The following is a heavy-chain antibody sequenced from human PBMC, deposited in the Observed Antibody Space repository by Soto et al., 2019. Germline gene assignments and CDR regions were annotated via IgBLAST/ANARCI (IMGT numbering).Heavy chain of an antibody. J-gene: IGHJ6*02. Sequence: QVQLVQSGAEVKKPGSSVKVSCKASGGTFSSYAISWVRQAPGQGLEWMGGIIPIFGTANYAQKFQGRVTSTADESTSTAYMERSSLRSEDTAVYYCAARGVITDEDYYYYGMDVWGQGTTVTVSS. CDR2: IIPIFGTA. D-gene: IGHD3-10*01. CDR3: AARGVITDEDYYYYGMDV. V-gene: IGHV1-69*01. CDR1: GGTFSSYA.